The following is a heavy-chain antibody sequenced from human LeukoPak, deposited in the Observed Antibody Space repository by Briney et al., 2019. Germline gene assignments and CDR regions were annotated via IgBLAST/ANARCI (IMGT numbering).Heavy chain of an antibody. CDR3: ARGAAAGRSSFFFDP. J-gene: IGHJ5*02. Sequence: GRSLRLSCAASGFTFDDYAMHWVRQAPGKGLEWVSSISSSSSYIYYADSVKGRFTISRDNAKNSLYLQMNSLRAEDTAVYYCARGAAAGRSSFFFDPWGQGTLVTVSS. CDR2: ISSSSSYI. CDR1: GFTFDDYA. V-gene: IGHV3-21*01. D-gene: IGHD6-13*01.